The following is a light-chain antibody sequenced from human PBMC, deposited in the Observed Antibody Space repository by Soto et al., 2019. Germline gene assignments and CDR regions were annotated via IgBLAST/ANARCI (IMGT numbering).Light chain of an antibody. J-gene: IGKJ1*01. CDR3: QQYNSYSQT. V-gene: IGKV1-5*03. CDR1: QSISSW. Sequence: DIQITQSPSPLSASGGDRVTITCRASQSISSWLAWYQQKPGKAPKLLIYKASSLESGVPSRFSGSGSGTEFTLTISSLQPDDFATYYCQQYNSYSQTFGQGDKVDIK. CDR2: KAS.